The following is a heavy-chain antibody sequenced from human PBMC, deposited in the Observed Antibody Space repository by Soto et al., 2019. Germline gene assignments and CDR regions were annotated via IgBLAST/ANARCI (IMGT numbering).Heavy chain of an antibody. V-gene: IGHV1-2*02. CDR2: INPNSGGT. J-gene: IGHJ6*02. Sequence: GGPVKVSCKASGYTFTGYYLHWVRQAPGQEPEWMGWINPNSGGTNFAQKFQGRVTMTRDTSIKTVYMELSRLRSDDTAVYYCARSIGFGEAYNYGMDVWGQGTTVTVSS. CDR1: GYTFTGYY. CDR3: ARSIGFGEAYNYGMDV. D-gene: IGHD3-10*01.